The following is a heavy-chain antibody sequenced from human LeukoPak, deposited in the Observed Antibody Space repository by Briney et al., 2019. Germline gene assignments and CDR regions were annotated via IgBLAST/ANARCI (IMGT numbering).Heavy chain of an antibody. CDR2: IKSDGSST. CDR1: GFIFSDYW. V-gene: IGHV3-74*01. CDR3: KRGAIGTPGLIVS. D-gene: IGHD2-2*02. J-gene: IGHJ4*02. Sequence: GGSLRLSCAASGFIFSDYWMHWVRQAPGKGLVWVSRIKSDGSSTNYADSVKGRFTISRDNAKNTLYLQMNSLRAEDTAVYYCKRGAIGTPGLIVSWGQRTLVTASS.